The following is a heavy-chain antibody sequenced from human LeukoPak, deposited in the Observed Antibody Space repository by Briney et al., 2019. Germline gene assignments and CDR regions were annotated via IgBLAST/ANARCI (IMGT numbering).Heavy chain of an antibody. CDR1: GFTFSSYG. Sequence: GGSLRLSCAASGFTFSSYGMHWVRQAPGKGLEWVAVISYDGSNKYYADSVKGRFTISRDNSKNTLYLQMNSLRDEDTAVYYCARDVGDYYDSSGYYSDYWGQGTLVTVSS. CDR2: ISYDGSNK. V-gene: IGHV3-30*03. CDR3: ARDVGDYYDSSGYYSDY. D-gene: IGHD3-22*01. J-gene: IGHJ4*02.